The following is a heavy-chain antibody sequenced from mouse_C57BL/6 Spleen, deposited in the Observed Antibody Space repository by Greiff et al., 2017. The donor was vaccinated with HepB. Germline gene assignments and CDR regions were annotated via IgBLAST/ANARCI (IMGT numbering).Heavy chain of an antibody. D-gene: IGHD1-1*01. Sequence: VQLKQSGPELVKPGASVKISCKASGYTFTDYYMNWVKQSHGKSLEWIGDINPNNGGTSYNQKFKGKATLTVDKSSSTAYMELRSLTSEDSAVYYCAREDYYGSSYGFDYWGQGTTLTVSS. J-gene: IGHJ2*01. CDR1: GYTFTDYY. CDR3: AREDYYGSSYGFDY. V-gene: IGHV1-26*01. CDR2: INPNNGGT.